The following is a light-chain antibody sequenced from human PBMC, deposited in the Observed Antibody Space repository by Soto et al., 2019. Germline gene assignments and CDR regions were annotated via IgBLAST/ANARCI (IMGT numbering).Light chain of an antibody. J-gene: IGKJ1*01. Sequence: DIQMTQSPSSLSASVGDRVTITCRASQGISNYLAWYQQKPGKVPKLLIYAASTLQSGVPSRFSGSGSGTDFTLTISSLQPEDVTTYYCQKYNSAPLWTFRQGTKVEIK. CDR2: AAS. CDR3: QKYNSAPLWT. CDR1: QGISNY. V-gene: IGKV1-27*01.